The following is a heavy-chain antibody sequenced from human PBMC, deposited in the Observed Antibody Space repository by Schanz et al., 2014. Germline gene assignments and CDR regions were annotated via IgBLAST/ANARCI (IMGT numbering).Heavy chain of an antibody. D-gene: IGHD5-18*01. Sequence: VQLLQSGGALVQPGGSLRLSCAASGFTFSSYCINWVRQAPGKGLEWVANINQDGSEKYYVDSVKGRFTISRDNAKNSLYLQMKSLRAEDTAVYYCAKYGGGYSYGFVEYWGQGILVTVSS. CDR1: GFTFSSYC. V-gene: IGHV3-7*03. CDR2: INQDGSEK. J-gene: IGHJ4*02. CDR3: AKYGGGYSYGFVEY.